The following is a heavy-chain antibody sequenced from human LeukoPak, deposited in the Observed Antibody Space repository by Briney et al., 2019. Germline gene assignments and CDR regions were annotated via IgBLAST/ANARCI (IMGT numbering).Heavy chain of an antibody. V-gene: IGHV3-30*02. CDR2: IRYDGGNK. CDR1: GFTFSSYG. CDR3: AKAGGRLRLDLDY. Sequence: GGSLRLSCAASGFTFSSYGMHWVRQAPGKGLEWVAFIRYDGGNKYYADSVKGRFTISRDNSKNTLYLQMNSLRAEDTAVYYCAKAGGRLRLDLDYWGQGTLVTVSS. D-gene: IGHD1-1*01. J-gene: IGHJ4*02.